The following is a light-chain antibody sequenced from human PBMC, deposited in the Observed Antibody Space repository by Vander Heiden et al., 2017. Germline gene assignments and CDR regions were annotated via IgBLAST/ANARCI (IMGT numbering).Light chain of an antibody. J-gene: IGLJ1*01. Sequence: QSGLTQPPSASGTPGQRVTISCSGSSSSIGTNTVNWYQVGPGTAPKLLIHSTNQRPSGVTDRFSGSKSGTSTSLAISGLQSEDEADYFCAAWDGSLFTYVFGTGTEVSVL. CDR3: AAWDGSLFTYV. CDR2: STN. V-gene: IGLV1-44*01. CDR1: SSSIGTNT.